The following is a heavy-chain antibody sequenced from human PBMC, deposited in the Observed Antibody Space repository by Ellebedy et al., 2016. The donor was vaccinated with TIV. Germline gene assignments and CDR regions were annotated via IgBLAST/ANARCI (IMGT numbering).Heavy chain of an antibody. V-gene: IGHV4-34*01. CDR3: ARAGRGGGYYMDV. CDR2: INHSGST. CDR1: GGSFSGYY. D-gene: IGHD1-14*01. J-gene: IGHJ6*03. Sequence: SETLSLTXAVYGGSFSGYYWSWIRQPPGKGLECIGEINHSGSTNYNPSLKSRVTISVDTSKNQFSLKLSSVTAADTAVYYCARAGRGGGYYMDVWGKGTTVTVSS.